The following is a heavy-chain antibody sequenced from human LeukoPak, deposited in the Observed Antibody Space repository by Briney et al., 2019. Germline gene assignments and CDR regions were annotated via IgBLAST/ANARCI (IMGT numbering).Heavy chain of an antibody. CDR2: IDSDGSRT. CDR3: TSGGSLSKVDY. D-gene: IGHD2-15*01. J-gene: IGHJ4*02. CDR1: GFIFSNYW. Sequence: GGSLRLSCAASGFIFSNYWMHWVRQAPGKGLVWVSRIDSDGSRTTYADSVKGRFTISRDNAKNTLYLQINSLKTEDTAVYYCTSGGSLSKVDYWGQGTLVTVSS. V-gene: IGHV3-74*01.